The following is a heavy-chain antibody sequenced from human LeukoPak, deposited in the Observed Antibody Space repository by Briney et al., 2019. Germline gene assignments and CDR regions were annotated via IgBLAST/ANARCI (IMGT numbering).Heavy chain of an antibody. CDR3: ARDTGLPAFDI. D-gene: IGHD5-12*01. CDR2: ISSSSSTI. CDR1: GFTFSSYS. V-gene: IGHV3-48*04. J-gene: IGHJ3*02. Sequence: PGGSLRLSCAASGFTFSSYSMNWVRQAPGKGLEWVSYISSSSSTIYYADSVKGRFTISRDNAKNSLYLQMNSLRAEDTAVYYCARDTGLPAFDIWGQGTMVTVSS.